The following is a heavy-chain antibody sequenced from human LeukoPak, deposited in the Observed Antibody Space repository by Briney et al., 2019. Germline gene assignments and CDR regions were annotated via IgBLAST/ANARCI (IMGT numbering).Heavy chain of an antibody. CDR2: IYYSGST. Sequence: SETLSLTCTVSGGSISSGDCYWSWIRQPPGKGLEWIGYIYYSGSTYYNPSLKSRVTISVDTSKNQFSLKLSSVTAADTAVYYCARVWGDRLLWFGELDYYFDYWGQGTLVTVSS. V-gene: IGHV4-30-4*01. D-gene: IGHD3-10*01. CDR3: ARVWGDRLLWFGELDYYFDY. CDR1: GGSISSGDCY. J-gene: IGHJ4*02.